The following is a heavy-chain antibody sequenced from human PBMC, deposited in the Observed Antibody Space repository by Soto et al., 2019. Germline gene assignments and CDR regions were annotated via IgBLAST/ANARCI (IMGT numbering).Heavy chain of an antibody. J-gene: IGHJ6*02. CDR2: ISSSSSYT. CDR1: GFTFRDYY. Sequence: QVQLVESGGGLVKPGGSLRLSCAASGFTFRDYYMSWIRQAPVKGLEWVSYISSSSSYTNYADSVKGRFTISRDNAKNSPYLQMNSLRAEDTAVYYCATYYKGGMDVWGQGTTVTVSS. CDR3: ATYYKGGMDV. D-gene: IGHD3-10*01. V-gene: IGHV3-11*05.